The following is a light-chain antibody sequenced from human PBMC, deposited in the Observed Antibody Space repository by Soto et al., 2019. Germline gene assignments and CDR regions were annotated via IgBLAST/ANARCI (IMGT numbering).Light chain of an antibody. Sequence: DIQMTQSPSTLSASVGDRVTITCRASQSISSWLAWYQQKPGKAPKLLIYKASSLESGVPSRFSGSGPGTEFTLTTSSLQPDDFATYYCQQYNSYSPYTFGQGTKVDIK. CDR2: KAS. CDR3: QQYNSYSPYT. J-gene: IGKJ2*01. CDR1: QSISSW. V-gene: IGKV1-5*03.